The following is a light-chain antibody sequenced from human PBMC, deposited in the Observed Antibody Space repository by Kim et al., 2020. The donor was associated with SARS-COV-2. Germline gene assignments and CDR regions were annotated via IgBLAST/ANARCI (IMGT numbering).Light chain of an antibody. CDR2: EAS. V-gene: IGKV1-5*03. J-gene: IGKJ4*01. CDR3: QQYNRSPGLT. Sequence: DIQMTQSPSTLSVPVGDRVTITCRASQSIGTWLAWYQQKPGKAPRLLIYEASNLDSGVPSRFSGSGSGTEFTLTISSLQTDDFATYYCQQYNRSPGLTFGGGTKVDIK. CDR1: QSIGTW.